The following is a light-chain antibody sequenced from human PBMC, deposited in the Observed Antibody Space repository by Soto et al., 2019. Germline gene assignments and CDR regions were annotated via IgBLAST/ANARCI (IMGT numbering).Light chain of an antibody. Sequence: EIVLTQSPGTLSLSPGERATLSCRASQSVSSSYLAWYQQKPGQAPRPLIYGASSRAIGIPDRFSGSGSGTDFTLTISRLEPEDFAVYYGQQYGSSPWTFGQGTKV. J-gene: IGKJ1*01. CDR3: QQYGSSPWT. CDR2: GAS. V-gene: IGKV3-20*01. CDR1: QSVSSSY.